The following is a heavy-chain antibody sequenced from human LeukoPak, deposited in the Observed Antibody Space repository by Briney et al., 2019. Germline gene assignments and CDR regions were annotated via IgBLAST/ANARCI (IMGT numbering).Heavy chain of an antibody. CDR1: GFTFSSYA. CDR2: ISSSSSYI. Sequence: PGGSLRLSCAASGFTFSSYAMSWVRQAPGKGLEWVSSISSSSSYIYCADSVKGRFTISRDNAKNSLYLQMNSLRAEDTAVYYCAREDYYGSGSPNTFDYWGQGTLVTVSS. D-gene: IGHD3-10*01. J-gene: IGHJ4*02. V-gene: IGHV3-21*01. CDR3: AREDYYGSGSPNTFDY.